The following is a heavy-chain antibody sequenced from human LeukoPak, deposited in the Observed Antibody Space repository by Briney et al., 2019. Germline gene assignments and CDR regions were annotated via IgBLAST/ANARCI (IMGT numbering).Heavy chain of an antibody. V-gene: IGHV4-30-4*01. CDR3: ARGAYGSTTYYGVPGGLIWFDP. D-gene: IGHD3-10*01. Sequence: PSGTLSLTCNVSGNSIGSVDYYWSWIRQPPGKGLEWIGNIDYSGQTKYIPSLQSRIAISLDTSKNHFSLKVISMTAADTAVYFCARGAYGSTTYYGVPGGLIWFDPWGQGTLVTVSS. CDR2: IDYSGQT. J-gene: IGHJ5*02. CDR1: GNSIGSVDYY.